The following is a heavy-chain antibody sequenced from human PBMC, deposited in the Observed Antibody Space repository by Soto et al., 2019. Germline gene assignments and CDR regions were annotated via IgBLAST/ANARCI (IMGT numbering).Heavy chain of an antibody. CDR1: GGTFSSYA. CDR3: ARASTYYYDSSGYPNYYYYYGMDV. CDR2: IIPIFGTA. J-gene: IGHJ6*02. V-gene: IGHV1-69*06. Sequence: QVQLVQSGAEVKKPGSSVKVSCKASGGTFSSYAISWVRQAPGQGLEWMGGIIPIFGTANYAQKFQGRVTITADKSTSTAYMELSSMRYEDTAVYYCARASTYYYDSSGYPNYYYYYGMDVWGQGTTVTVSS. D-gene: IGHD3-22*01.